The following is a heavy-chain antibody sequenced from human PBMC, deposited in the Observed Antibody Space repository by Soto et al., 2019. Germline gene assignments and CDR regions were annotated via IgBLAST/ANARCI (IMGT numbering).Heavy chain of an antibody. CDR3: ARGPTGVCGVVTPFSHIDD. Sequence: ASVKVSCKASGGTFSSYAISWVRQAPGQGLEWMGGIIPIFGTANYAQKFQGRVTITADESTSTAYMELSSLRSEDTAVYYCARGPTGVCGVVTPFSHIDDWCQGTLVTVSS. CDR2: IIPIFGTA. J-gene: IGHJ4*02. D-gene: IGHD3-3*01. CDR1: GGTFSSYA. V-gene: IGHV1-69*13.